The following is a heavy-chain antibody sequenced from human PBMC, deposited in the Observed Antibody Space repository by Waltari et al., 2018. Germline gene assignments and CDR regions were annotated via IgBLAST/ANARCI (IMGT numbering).Heavy chain of an antibody. J-gene: IGHJ4*02. CDR2: INPNSGDT. D-gene: IGHD5-18*01. CDR3: ARDLGYIYGFDY. CDR1: GYTFTDYY. Sequence: QVQLVQSGAEVKKPGASVKVSCKASGYTFTDYYIHWVRQAPGQGLEWMGWINPNSGDTNYAQKFQGRVTMTRDTSISTAYMELSRLRSDDTAVYYCARDLGYIYGFDYWGQGTLVTVSS. V-gene: IGHV1-2*02.